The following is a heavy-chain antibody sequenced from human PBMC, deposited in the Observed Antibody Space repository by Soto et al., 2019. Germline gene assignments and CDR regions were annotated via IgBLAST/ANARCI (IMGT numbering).Heavy chain of an antibody. D-gene: IGHD3-3*01. J-gene: IGHJ6*02. CDR1: GFTFSSYW. CDR2: INSDGSST. Sequence: EVQLVESGGGLVQPGGSLRLSCAASGFTFSSYWMHWVRQAPGKGLVWVSRINSDGSSTSYADSVKGRFTISRDNAENTLYLQMNSLRAEDTAVYYCARDPPSYDFWSGYVGGGMDVWGQGTTVTVSS. CDR3: ARDPPSYDFWSGYVGGGMDV. V-gene: IGHV3-74*01.